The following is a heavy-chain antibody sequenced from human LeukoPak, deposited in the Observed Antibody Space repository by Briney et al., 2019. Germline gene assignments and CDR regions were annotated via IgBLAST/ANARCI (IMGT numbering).Heavy chain of an antibody. CDR2: INHSGST. V-gene: IGHV4-34*01. CDR1: GGSFSGYY. Sequence: SETLSLTCAVYGGSFSGYYWSWIRQPPGKGLEWIGEINHSGSTNYNPSLKSRVTISVDTSKNQFSLKLSSVTAADTAVYYCARTIAAARQYYFDYWGQGTLVTVSS. J-gene: IGHJ4*02. CDR3: ARTIAAARQYYFDY. D-gene: IGHD6-13*01.